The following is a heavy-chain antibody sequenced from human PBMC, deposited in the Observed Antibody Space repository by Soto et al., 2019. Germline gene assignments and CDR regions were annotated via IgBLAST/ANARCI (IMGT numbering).Heavy chain of an antibody. CDR1: GYTLTELS. D-gene: IGHD3-9*01. CDR3: ATLGFGRYFDWLLPDFDY. CDR2: FDPEDGET. Sequence: ASVKVSCKVSGYTLTELSMHWVRQAPGKGLEWMGGFDPEDGETIYAQKFQGRVTMTEDTSTDTAYMELSSLRSEDTAVYYCATLGFGRYFDWLLPDFDYWAREPWSPSPQ. J-gene: IGHJ4*02. V-gene: IGHV1-24*01.